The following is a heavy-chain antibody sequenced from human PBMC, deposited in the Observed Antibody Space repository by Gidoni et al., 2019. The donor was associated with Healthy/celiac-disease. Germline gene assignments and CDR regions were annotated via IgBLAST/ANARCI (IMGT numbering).Heavy chain of an antibody. D-gene: IGHD2-2*02. J-gene: IGHJ6*02. CDR1: GATFSSYA. CDR2: IIPIFGTA. Sequence: QVQLVQSGAEVKKPGSSVKVSCKASGATFSSYAISWVRQAPGQGLEWMGGIIPIFGTANYAQKFQGRVTITADESTSTAYMELSSMRSEDTAVYYCASGVPAAIGGDYYYYYGMDVWGQGTTVTVSS. V-gene: IGHV1-69*01. CDR3: ASGVPAAIGGDYYYYYGMDV.